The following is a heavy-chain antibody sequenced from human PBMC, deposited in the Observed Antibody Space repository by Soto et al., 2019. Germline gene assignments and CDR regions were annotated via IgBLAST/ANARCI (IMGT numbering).Heavy chain of an antibody. D-gene: IGHD3-22*01. J-gene: IGHJ4*02. CDR2: INSDGSST. V-gene: IGHV3-74*01. Sequence: PGGSLRLSCAASGSTFSSYWMHWVRQAPGKGLVWVSRINSDGSSTSYADSVKGRFTISRDNAKNTLYLQMNSLRAEDTAVYYCARDPEHTYYYDSSGYLPDYWGQGTLVTVSS. CDR1: GSTFSSYW. CDR3: ARDPEHTYYYDSSGYLPDY.